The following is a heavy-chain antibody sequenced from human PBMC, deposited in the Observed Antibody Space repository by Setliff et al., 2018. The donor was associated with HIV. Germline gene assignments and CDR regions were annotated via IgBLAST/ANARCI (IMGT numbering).Heavy chain of an antibody. CDR3: ARGYASGYDAYGY. V-gene: IGHV4-4*07. J-gene: IGHJ4*02. CDR1: GGSISSSY. Sequence: SETLSLTCTVSGGSISSSYWSWIRQPAGKGLEWIGRIYTSGSTNYNPSVKSRVTISVDTYNNQFSLNMNSVNAADTAVYYCARGYASGYDAYGYWGQGTLVTVSS. D-gene: IGHD5-12*01. CDR2: IYTSGST.